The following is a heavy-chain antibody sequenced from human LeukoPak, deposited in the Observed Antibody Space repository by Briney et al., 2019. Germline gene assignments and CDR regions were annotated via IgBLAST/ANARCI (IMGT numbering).Heavy chain of an antibody. CDR2: VSGSDGST. CDR3: AKVKYAGSVYFDY. D-gene: IGHD2-8*01. J-gene: IGHJ4*02. CDR1: GFTFRSYD. Sequence: PGGSLRLSCTASGFTFRSYDMSWVRQAPGRGLEWVSVVSGSDGSTYYANSVKGRSTISRDNFKNTLYLQLNSLRAEDTAVYYCAKVKYAGSVYFDYWGQGTLVTVSS. V-gene: IGHV3-23*01.